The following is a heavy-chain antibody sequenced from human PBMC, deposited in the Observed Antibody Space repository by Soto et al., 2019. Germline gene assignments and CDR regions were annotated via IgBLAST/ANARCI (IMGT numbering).Heavy chain of an antibody. CDR1: GFNSRPYW. J-gene: IGHJ6*02. V-gene: IGHV3-7*03. CDR3: ARERIRVVAATITHYYGMDV. Sequence: GGSLRLSCDASGFNSRPYWMTWVRQAPGKGLEWVASIRPDGSEDFYLDSVKGRFTISRDNDNNSLFLQMNSLRGEDTAVYYCARERIRVVAATITHYYGMDVWGQGTTVTVSS. D-gene: IGHD2-2*01. CDR2: IRPDGSED.